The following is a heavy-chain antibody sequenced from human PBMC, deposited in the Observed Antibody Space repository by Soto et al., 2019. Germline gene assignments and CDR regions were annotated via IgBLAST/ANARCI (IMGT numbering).Heavy chain of an antibody. J-gene: IGHJ4*02. CDR2: IWYDGSNK. CDR1: GFTFSSYG. CDR3: ARDHDFWSGYYPGPLDY. Sequence: PGGSLRLSCAASGFTFSSYGMHWVRQAPGKGLEWVAVIWYDGSNKYYADSVKGRFTISRDNSKNTLYLQMNSLRAEDTAVYYFARDHDFWSGYYPGPLDYWGQGTLVTVSS. D-gene: IGHD3-3*01. V-gene: IGHV3-33*01.